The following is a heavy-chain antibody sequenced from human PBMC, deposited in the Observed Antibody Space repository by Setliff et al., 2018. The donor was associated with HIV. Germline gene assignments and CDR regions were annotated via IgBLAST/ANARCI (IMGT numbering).Heavy chain of an antibody. V-gene: IGHV3-74*03. D-gene: IGHD2-15*01. CDR1: GFTFSSYW. Sequence: GGSLRLSCAASGFTFSSYWMHWVRQVPGKGLVWVSRINSDGSSTTYADFVKGRFTISRDNAKNTLSLQMNSLRAEDTAVYSCARARGGNSEWSYWGQGTLVTVSS. CDR2: INSDGSST. J-gene: IGHJ4*02. CDR3: ARARGGNSEWSY.